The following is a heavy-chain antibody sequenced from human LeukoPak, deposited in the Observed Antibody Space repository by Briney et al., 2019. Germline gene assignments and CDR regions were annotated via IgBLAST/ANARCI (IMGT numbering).Heavy chain of an antibody. CDR1: GLSFSDSY. Sequence: GGSLRLSCVASGLSFSDSYMSWIRQAPGKGLEWLAYMTNGGYITKYADSVKGRFTISRDNAKNYLYLQMSSLRADDTAVYYCARGGERYAFDVWGQGTMVTTSP. CDR3: ARGGERYAFDV. CDR2: MTNGGYIT. J-gene: IGHJ3*01. V-gene: IGHV3-11*05.